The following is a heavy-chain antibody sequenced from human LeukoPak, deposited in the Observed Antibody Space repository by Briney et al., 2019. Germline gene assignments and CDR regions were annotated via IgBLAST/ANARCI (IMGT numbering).Heavy chain of an antibody. Sequence: PGGSLRLSCAASGFTFSAYWMTWVRQAPGKGLEWVTIINEGGSLKYYVDSVKGRFTISRDNSKNTLYLQMNSLRAEDTAVYYCARDYDVLTAYPPTQLFDPWGQGTLVTVSS. CDR2: INEGGSLK. V-gene: IGHV3-7*01. J-gene: IGHJ5*02. D-gene: IGHD3-9*01. CDR1: GFTFSAYW. CDR3: ARDYDVLTAYPPTQLFDP.